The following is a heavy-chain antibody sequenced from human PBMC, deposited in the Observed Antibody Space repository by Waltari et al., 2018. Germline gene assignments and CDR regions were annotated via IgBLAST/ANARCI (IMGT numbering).Heavy chain of an antibody. CDR2: IYYSGST. CDR1: GFTFSSYW. D-gene: IGHD6-13*01. V-gene: IGHV4-39*07. CDR3: ARGYVGGSWYYFDY. J-gene: IGHJ4*02. Sequence: VQLVESGGGLVQPGGSLRLSCAASGFTFSSYWMSWIRQPPGKGLGWIGSIYYSGSTYYNPSLKSRVTISVDTSKNQFSLKLSSVTAADTAVYYCARGYVGGSWYYFDYWGQGTLVTVSS.